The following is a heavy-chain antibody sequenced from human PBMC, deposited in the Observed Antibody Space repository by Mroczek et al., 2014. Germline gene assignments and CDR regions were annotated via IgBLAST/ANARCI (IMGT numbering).Heavy chain of an antibody. CDR3: AGGYCSSTSCLVSNWFDP. J-gene: IGHJ5*02. CDR2: ISAYNGNT. D-gene: IGHD2-2*01. Sequence: SGAEVKKPGASVKVSCKASGYTFTSYGISWVRQAPGQGLEWMGWISAYNGNTNYAQKLQGRVTMTTDTSTSTAYMELRSLRSDDTAVYYCAGGYCSSTSCLVSNWFDPWGQGTLVTVSS. V-gene: IGHV1-18*01. CDR1: GYTFTSYG.